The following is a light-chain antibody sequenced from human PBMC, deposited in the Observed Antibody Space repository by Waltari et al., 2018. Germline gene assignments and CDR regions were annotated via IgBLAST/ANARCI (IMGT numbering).Light chain of an antibody. CDR3: HVWDSSTGV. J-gene: IGLJ3*02. Sequence: SYDLSQTPSVSVSPGQTATISSSGVNLDHKHVSWYQQKAGQSPVRVIYEDSKRPSGIPERFSGSSSGNTATLTISETQAVDEADYYCHVWDSSTGVFGGGTKLTVL. V-gene: IGLV3-1*01. CDR2: EDS. CDR1: NLDHKH.